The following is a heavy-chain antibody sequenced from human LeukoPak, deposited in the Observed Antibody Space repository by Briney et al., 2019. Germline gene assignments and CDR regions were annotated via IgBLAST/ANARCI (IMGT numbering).Heavy chain of an antibody. Sequence: PSQTLSLTCAISGDSVSSNSAAWNWIRQSPSRGLEWLGRTYYRSKWYNEYAVPVKSRLSITPDTSKNHFSLQLNFVTPEDTATYYCAGAYGTYLHFDYWGQGSLVTVSS. D-gene: IGHD4-17*01. V-gene: IGHV6-1*01. J-gene: IGHJ4*02. CDR2: TYYRSKWYN. CDR3: AGAYGTYLHFDY. CDR1: GDSVSSNSAA.